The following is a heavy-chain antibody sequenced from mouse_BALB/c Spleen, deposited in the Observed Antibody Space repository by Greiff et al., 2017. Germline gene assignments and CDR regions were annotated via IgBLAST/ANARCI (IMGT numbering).Heavy chain of an antibody. J-gene: IGHJ1*01. CDR1: GYTFSSYW. CDR3: ARGGLYYGYVDWYFDV. Sequence: VQLVESGAELMKPGASVKISCKATGYTFSSYWIEWVKQRPGHGLEWIGEILPGSGSTNYNEKFKGKATFTADTSSNTAYMQLSSLTSEDSAVYYCARGGLYYGYVDWYFDVWGAGTTVTVSS. D-gene: IGHD1-2*01. CDR2: ILPGSGST. V-gene: IGHV1-9*01.